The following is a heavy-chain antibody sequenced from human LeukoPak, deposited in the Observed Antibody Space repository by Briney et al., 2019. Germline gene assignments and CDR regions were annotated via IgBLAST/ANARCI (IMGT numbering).Heavy chain of an antibody. Sequence: GRSLRLSCTTSGFIFSNYAMHWVRQAPGKGMEWVAVISYEGSNEDYGDYVMGRFTVSRDNSKDTLYLQMNSLRLEDTAVYYCVRDSSESGRLDSWGQGTLVTVSS. D-gene: IGHD3-10*01. J-gene: IGHJ4*02. V-gene: IGHV3-30*04. CDR1: GFIFSNYA. CDR2: ISYEGSNE. CDR3: VRDSSESGRLDS.